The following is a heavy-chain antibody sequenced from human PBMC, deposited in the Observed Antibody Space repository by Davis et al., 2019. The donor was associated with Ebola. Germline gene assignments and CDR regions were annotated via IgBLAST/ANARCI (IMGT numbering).Heavy chain of an antibody. CDR1: GYTFTGYY. Sequence: ASVKVSCKASGYTFTGYYMQWVRQAPGQGLEWMGWINPNSGGTDYAQKFQGRVTMTRDTPINTAYMELSRLRSDDTAVYYCARGVDSGSYYGAFDIWGQGTMVTVSS. J-gene: IGHJ3*02. D-gene: IGHD1-26*01. CDR3: ARGVDSGSYYGAFDI. V-gene: IGHV1-2*02. CDR2: INPNSGGT.